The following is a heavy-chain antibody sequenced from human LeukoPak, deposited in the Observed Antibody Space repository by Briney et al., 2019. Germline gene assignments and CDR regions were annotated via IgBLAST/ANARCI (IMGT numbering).Heavy chain of an antibody. V-gene: IGHV3-21*01. J-gene: IGHJ4*02. CDR1: GFTFSRYS. D-gene: IGHD4-17*01. CDR3: AREGYGDYHFDY. CDR2: ISGTSSYI. Sequence: GGSLRLSCAASGFTFSRYSMNWVRQAPGKGLEWVSSISGTSSYIYYADSLKGRFTISRDNAKNSLYLQMNSLRAEDTAVYYCAREGYGDYHFDYWGQGSLVTVSS.